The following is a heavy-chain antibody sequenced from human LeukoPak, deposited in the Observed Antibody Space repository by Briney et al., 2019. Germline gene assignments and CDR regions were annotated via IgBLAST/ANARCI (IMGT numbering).Heavy chain of an antibody. V-gene: IGHV3-23*01. CDR2: ITGSGGNT. CDR1: GFTFSSYG. Sequence: GGTLRLSCAASGFTFSSYGMNWVRQAPGKGLEWVATITGSGGNTYYADSVKGRFTISSDNSKNTLYLQMSSLRAEDTAAYYCAKDPSGYYYDLLDYWGQGTLVTVSS. J-gene: IGHJ4*02. CDR3: AKDPSGYYYDLLDY. D-gene: IGHD3-22*01.